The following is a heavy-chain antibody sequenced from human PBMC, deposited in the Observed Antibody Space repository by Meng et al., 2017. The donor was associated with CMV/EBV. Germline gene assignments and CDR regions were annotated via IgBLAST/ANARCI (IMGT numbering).Heavy chain of an antibody. D-gene: IGHD3-22*01. J-gene: IGHJ4*02. CDR3: ARDHRGGYYYGEFSY. Sequence: GSLRLSCTVSGGSISSYYWSWIRQPPGKGLEWIGYIYYSGSTNYNPSLKSRVTISVDTSKNQFSLKLSSVTAADTAVYYCARDHRGGYYYGEFSYWGQGTLVTVSS. CDR1: GGSISSYY. CDR2: IYYSGST. V-gene: IGHV4-59*01.